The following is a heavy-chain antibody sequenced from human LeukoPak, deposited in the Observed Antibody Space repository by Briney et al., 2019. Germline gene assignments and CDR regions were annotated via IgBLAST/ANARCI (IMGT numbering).Heavy chain of an antibody. D-gene: IGHD1-26*01. CDR3: ASLVGATSLALDY. CDR1: GYTFTGYY. J-gene: IGHJ4*02. V-gene: IGHV1-2*02. CDR2: INPNSGGT. Sequence: ASVKVFCKASGYTFTGYYMHWVRQAPGQGLEWMGWINPNSGGTNYAQKFQGRVTMTRDTSISTAYMELSRLRSDDTAVYYCASLVGATSLALDYWGQGTLVTVSS.